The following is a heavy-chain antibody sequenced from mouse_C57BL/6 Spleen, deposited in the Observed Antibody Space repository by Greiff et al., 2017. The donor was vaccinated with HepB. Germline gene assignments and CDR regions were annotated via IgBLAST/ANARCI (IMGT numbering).Heavy chain of an antibody. D-gene: IGHD1-1*01. CDR3: ARGDDYYGSSLYAMDY. J-gene: IGHJ4*01. V-gene: IGHV1-80*01. Sequence: QVQLKQSGAELVKPGASVKISCKASGYAFSSYWMNWVKQRLGKGLEWIGQIYPGDGDTNYNGKFKGKATLTADKSSSTAYMQLSSLTSEDSAVYFCARGDDYYGSSLYAMDYWGQGTSVTVSS. CDR1: GYAFSSYW. CDR2: IYPGDGDT.